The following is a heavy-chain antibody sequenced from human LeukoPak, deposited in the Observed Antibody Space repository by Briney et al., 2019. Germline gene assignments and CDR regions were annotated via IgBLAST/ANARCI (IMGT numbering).Heavy chain of an antibody. V-gene: IGHV4-34*01. J-gene: IGHJ5*02. CDR3: ARAPYYYGSGSYYP. CDR2: INHSGSN. D-gene: IGHD3-10*01. Sequence: SETLSLSCAASGGTFSSYYRNWIRQAPGKGLEWVGEINHSGSNNYNPSPKSRVTISVDTSRNQFSLKLSSVTAADTAVYYCARAPYYYGSGSYYPWGQGTLVTVSS. CDR1: GGTFSSYY.